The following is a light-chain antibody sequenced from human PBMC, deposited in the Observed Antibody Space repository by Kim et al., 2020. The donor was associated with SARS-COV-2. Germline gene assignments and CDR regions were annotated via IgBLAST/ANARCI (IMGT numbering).Light chain of an antibody. J-gene: IGLJ2*01. V-gene: IGLV1-44*01. CDR2: SNT. CDR1: RSNIGSNT. CDR3: VAWGDSLYGPV. Sequence: QSVLTQPPSASGTPGQRVTMSCSGSRSNIGSNTVNWYQQLPGSAPKLLIYSNTLRPSGVPDRFSGSKSGTSASLAISGLQSEDEADYYCVAWGDSLYGPVFGGGTQLTVL.